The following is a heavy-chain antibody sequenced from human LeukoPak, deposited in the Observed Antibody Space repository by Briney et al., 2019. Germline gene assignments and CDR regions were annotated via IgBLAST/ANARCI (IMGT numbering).Heavy chain of an antibody. D-gene: IGHD4-23*01. CDR1: GYTFTGYY. V-gene: IGHV1-2*02. CDR3: AREEYYGGIRDVDY. CDR2: INPNSGGT. J-gene: IGHJ4*02. Sequence: ASVKVSCKASGYTFTGYYMHWVRQAPGQGLEWMGWINPNSGGTNYAQKFQGRVTMTRDTSISTAYMELSRLRSDDTAVYYCAREEYYGGIRDVDYWGQGTLVTVSS.